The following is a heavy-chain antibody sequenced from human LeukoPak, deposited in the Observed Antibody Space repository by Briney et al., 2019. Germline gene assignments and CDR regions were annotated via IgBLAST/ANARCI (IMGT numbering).Heavy chain of an antibody. CDR3: ASGLAGDYYYGMDV. J-gene: IGHJ6*02. V-gene: IGHV6-1*01. D-gene: IGHD3/OR15-3a*01. CDR2: TYYRSKWYN. Sequence: SQTLSLTCAISGDSVSSNSAAWIWIRQSPSRGLEWPGRTYYRSKWYNDYAVSVKSRITINPDTSKNQFSLQLNSVTPEDTAVYYCASGLAGDYYYGMDVWGQGTTVTVSS. CDR1: GDSVSSNSAA.